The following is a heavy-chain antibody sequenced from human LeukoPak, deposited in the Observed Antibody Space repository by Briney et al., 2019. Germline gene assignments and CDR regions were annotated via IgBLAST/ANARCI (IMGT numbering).Heavy chain of an antibody. D-gene: IGHD3-22*01. V-gene: IGHV1-18*01. CDR2: ISAYNSNT. Sequence: ASVKVSCKASGYTFTSYGISWVRQAPGQGPEWMGWISAYNSNTNYAQKLQGRVTMTTDTSTSTAYMELRSLRSDDTAVYYCARDRGLYYYDSSGYFWFDPWGQGTLVTVSS. CDR1: GYTFTSYG. CDR3: ARDRGLYYYDSSGYFWFDP. J-gene: IGHJ5*02.